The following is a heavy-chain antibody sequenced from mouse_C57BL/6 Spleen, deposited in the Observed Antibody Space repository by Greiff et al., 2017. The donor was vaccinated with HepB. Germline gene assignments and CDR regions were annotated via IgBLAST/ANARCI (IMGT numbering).Heavy chain of an antibody. CDR2: IWSGGST. Sequence: VKLQESGPGLVQPSQSLSITCTVSGFSLTSYGVHWVRQSPGKGLEWLGVIWSGGSTDYNAAFISRLSISKDNSKSQVFFKMNSLQADDTAIYYCARPSDGYYWAWFAYWGQGTLVTVSA. CDR1: GFSLTSYG. D-gene: IGHD2-3*01. V-gene: IGHV2-2*01. CDR3: ARPSDGYYWAWFAY. J-gene: IGHJ3*01.